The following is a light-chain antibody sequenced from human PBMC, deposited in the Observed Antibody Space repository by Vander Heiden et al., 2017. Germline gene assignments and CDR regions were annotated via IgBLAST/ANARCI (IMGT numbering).Light chain of an antibody. V-gene: IGKV1-27*01. CDR3: QKYNSALIT. J-gene: IGKJ5*01. CDR2: AAS. Sequence: DIQMTQSPSSLSATVGDRVTITCRASQGISNYLAWYQQKPGKVPKLLIYAASTLQSGVPSRFSGSGSGTDFTLTISSLQPEDVATYYCQKYNSALITFGQGTRLEIK. CDR1: QGISNY.